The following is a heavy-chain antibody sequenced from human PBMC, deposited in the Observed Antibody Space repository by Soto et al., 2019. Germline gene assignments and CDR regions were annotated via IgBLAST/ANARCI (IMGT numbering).Heavy chain of an antibody. Sequence: QVQLVESGGGVVQPGRSLRLSCAASGFTFSSYGMHWVRQAPGKGLEWVAVIWYDGSNKYYADSVKGRFTISRDNSKNTLYLQMNSLRAEDTAVYYCARDMMVRGVTPGGADPDYWGQGTLVTVSS. CDR1: GFTFSSYG. D-gene: IGHD3-10*01. J-gene: IGHJ4*02. CDR2: IWYDGSNK. CDR3: ARDMMVRGVTPGGADPDY. V-gene: IGHV3-33*01.